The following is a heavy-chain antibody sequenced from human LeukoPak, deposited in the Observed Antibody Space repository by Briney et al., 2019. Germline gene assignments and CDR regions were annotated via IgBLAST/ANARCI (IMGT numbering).Heavy chain of an antibody. V-gene: IGHV3-30*03. D-gene: IGHD1-1*01. Sequence: PGRSLRLSCAASGFTFSDYVMHWVRQAPGKGLEWVGVISVDGSNKYYGDSVKGRFTISRDNSKNTLYLQINSLRPEDTAVYYCASHANVWLLGNWGQGTLVTVSS. J-gene: IGHJ4*02. CDR2: ISVDGSNK. CDR1: GFTFSDYV. CDR3: ASHANVWLLGN.